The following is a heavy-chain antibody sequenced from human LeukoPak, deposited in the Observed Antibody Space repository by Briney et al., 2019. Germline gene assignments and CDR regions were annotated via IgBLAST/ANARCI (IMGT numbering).Heavy chain of an antibody. CDR1: GFTFRNHW. V-gene: IGHV3-7*01. Sequence: GGSLRLSCAASGFTFRNHWMTWVRQAPGKGLEWVANIKQDESEKYYVDSVKGRFTISRDNAKNSLYLQMNSLRAEDTAVYYCARDGGYCSSSSCFYFDYWGQGTLVTVSS. J-gene: IGHJ4*02. CDR3: ARDGGYCSSSSCFYFDY. D-gene: IGHD2-2*01. CDR2: IKQDESEK.